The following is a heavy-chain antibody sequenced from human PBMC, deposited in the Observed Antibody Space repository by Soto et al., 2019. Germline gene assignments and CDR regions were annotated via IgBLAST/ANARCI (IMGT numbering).Heavy chain of an antibody. D-gene: IGHD2-8*01. CDR2: IIPILGIA. J-gene: IGHJ6*03. Sequence: QVQLVQSGAEVKKPGSSVKVSCKASGGTFSSYTISWVRQAPGQGLEWMGRIIPILGIANYAQKFQGRVTITADKSTSTAYMEVSSLRSEDTAVYYCARGNCTNGVCYYYYMDVWGKGTTVTVSS. CDR3: ARGNCTNGVCYYYYMDV. CDR1: GGTFSSYT. V-gene: IGHV1-69*02.